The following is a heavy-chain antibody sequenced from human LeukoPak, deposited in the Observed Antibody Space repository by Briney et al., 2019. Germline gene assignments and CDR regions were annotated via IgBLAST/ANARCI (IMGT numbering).Heavy chain of an antibody. Sequence: GASVTVSCKASGYTFTGYYMHWVRQAPGQGLEWMGWINPNSGGTNYAQKFQGRVTMTRDTSISTAYMELSRLRSDDTAVYYCARDQGEYSYGYCWGQGTLVTVSS. V-gene: IGHV1-2*02. D-gene: IGHD5-18*01. CDR3: ARDQGEYSYGYC. CDR1: GYTFTGYY. J-gene: IGHJ4*02. CDR2: INPNSGGT.